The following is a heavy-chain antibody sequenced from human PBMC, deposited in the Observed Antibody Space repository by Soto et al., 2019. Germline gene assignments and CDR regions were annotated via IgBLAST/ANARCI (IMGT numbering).Heavy chain of an antibody. V-gene: IGHV2-5*02. CDR1: GFSLSTSGVG. Sequence: QITLKESGPTLVKPTQTLTLTCTFSGFSLSTSGVGVGWIRQPPGKALEWLALIYWDDDKRYSPSLKSRLTITKDTTKNQVVLTMTNMDPVDTATYYCARDSSGWYGFDHWGQGTLVTVSS. D-gene: IGHD6-19*01. CDR3: ARDSSGWYGFDH. CDR2: IYWDDDK. J-gene: IGHJ4*02.